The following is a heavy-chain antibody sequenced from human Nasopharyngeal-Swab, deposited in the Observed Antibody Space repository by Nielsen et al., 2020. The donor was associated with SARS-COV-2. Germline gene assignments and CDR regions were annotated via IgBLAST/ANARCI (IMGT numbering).Heavy chain of an antibody. J-gene: IGHJ4*02. CDR1: GFTFSSYA. D-gene: IGHD2-15*01. V-gene: IGHV3-30*04. CDR3: ASLRADTPDFAY. CDR2: ISSDGSDK. Sequence: GESLKISCAASGFTFSSYAMHWVRQAPGKGLEWVTVISSDGSDKQYVDSVKGRFTISRDNSKNTLYLQMKSLRAEDTGVYYCASLRADTPDFAYWGQGTLVTVSS.